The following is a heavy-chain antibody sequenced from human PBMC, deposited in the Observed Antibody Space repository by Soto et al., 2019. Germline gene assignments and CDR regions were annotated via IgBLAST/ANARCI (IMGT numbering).Heavy chain of an antibody. CDR3: ASNSFYSGSYGSYYGMDV. CDR1: GFTFSTYG. CDR2: LSGSSRNT. Sequence: GGSLRLSCVASGFTFSTYGMSWVRQAPGTGLEWVATLSGSSRNTFYADSVKGRFAISRDNSKNFLFLQMNSLRAEDTAVYYCASNSFYSGSYGSYYGMDVWGQGTTVTVSS. D-gene: IGHD1-26*01. J-gene: IGHJ6*02. V-gene: IGHV3-23*01.